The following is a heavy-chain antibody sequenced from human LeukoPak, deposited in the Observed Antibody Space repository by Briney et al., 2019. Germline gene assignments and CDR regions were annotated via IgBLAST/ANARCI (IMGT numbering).Heavy chain of an antibody. Sequence: ASVKVSCKASGYTFTSYGISWVRQAPGQGLEWMRWISAYNGNTNYAQKLQGRVTMTTDTSTSTAYMELRSLRSDDTAVYYCARVSTYGGDPYYFDYWGQGTLVTVSS. V-gene: IGHV1-18*01. D-gene: IGHD2-21*02. CDR1: GYTFTSYG. CDR3: ARVSTYGGDPYYFDY. J-gene: IGHJ4*02. CDR2: ISAYNGNT.